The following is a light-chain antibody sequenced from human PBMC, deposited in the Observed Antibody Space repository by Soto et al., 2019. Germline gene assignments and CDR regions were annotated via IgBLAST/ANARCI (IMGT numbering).Light chain of an antibody. Sequence: DIQMTQSPSSLSASVGDRVTITCRASHSISSYLNWYQQKPGKAPKLLIYKASTLKSGVPSRFSGSGSGTEFTLTISSLQPDDFATYYCQQYNSYPWTFGQGTKVDIK. CDR3: QQYNSYPWT. CDR1: HSISSY. J-gene: IGKJ1*01. V-gene: IGKV1-5*03. CDR2: KAS.